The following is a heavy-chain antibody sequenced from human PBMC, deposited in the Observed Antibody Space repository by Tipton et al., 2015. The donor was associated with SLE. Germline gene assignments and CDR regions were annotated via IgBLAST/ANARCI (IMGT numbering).Heavy chain of an antibody. CDR3: ARHRSWDGRRTIDP. Sequence: TLSLPCTVSRGSISISHYFGGWVRQSPGKGLEWIGTIYYSGTTYYNPSLVDRVSISLDTSKNQFSLKLNSVTAADTAVYYCARHRSWDGRRTIDPWGQGALVTVSS. CDR1: RGSISISHYF. CDR2: IYYSGTT. D-gene: IGHD1-1*01. J-gene: IGHJ5*02. V-gene: IGHV4-39*07.